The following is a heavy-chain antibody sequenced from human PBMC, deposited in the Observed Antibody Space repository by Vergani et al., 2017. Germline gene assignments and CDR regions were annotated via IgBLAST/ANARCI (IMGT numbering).Heavy chain of an antibody. V-gene: IGHV3-66*01. J-gene: IGHJ4*02. CDR3: AREAGIAAVGYFDY. Sequence: VQLVESGGGLVKPGGSLRLSCAASGFTFSDYYMSWVRQAPGKGLEWVSLISSGGTTYYADSVKGRFTISRDISKNTLYLQMNNLRAEDTAVYYCAREAGIAAVGYFDYWGQGTLVTVSS. CDR2: ISSGGTT. CDR1: GFTFSDYY. D-gene: IGHD6-13*01.